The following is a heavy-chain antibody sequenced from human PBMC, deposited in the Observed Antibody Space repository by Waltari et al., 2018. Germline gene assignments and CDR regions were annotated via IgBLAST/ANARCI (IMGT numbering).Heavy chain of an antibody. J-gene: IGHJ4*02. Sequence: EVQLIETGGGLIQPGGSLRLPCSASGIPVGNRNMSWVRQAPGKGLEWVSDIFGDVRTSYAEAVRGRFTISTDTSKNTLYLQMSSLTFEDTATYYCATVGEGTSGYYHYWGQGTLVTVSS. V-gene: IGHV3-53*02. CDR1: GIPVGNRN. CDR2: IFGDVRT. CDR3: ATVGEGTSGYYHY. D-gene: IGHD3-22*01.